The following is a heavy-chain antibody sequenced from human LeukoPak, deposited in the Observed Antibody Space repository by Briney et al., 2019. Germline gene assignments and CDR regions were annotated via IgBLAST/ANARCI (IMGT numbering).Heavy chain of an antibody. V-gene: IGHV3-64*04. CDR3: ASDSYSPEYFQH. Sequence: GGSLRLSCPASGFTFSYYAMHWVRQAAGKGLEFVSGISSNGGSTYYADSLKGRFTVSRDNSNNTLYLQMSSLRAEDTAVYYCASDSYSPEYFQHWGQGTLVTVSS. CDR2: ISSNGGST. J-gene: IGHJ1*01. D-gene: IGHD2-15*01. CDR1: GFTFSYYA.